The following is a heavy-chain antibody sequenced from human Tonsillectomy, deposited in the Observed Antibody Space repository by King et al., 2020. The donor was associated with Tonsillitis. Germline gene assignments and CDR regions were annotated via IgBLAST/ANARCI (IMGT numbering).Heavy chain of an antibody. J-gene: IGHJ4*02. CDR1: GFNFRDYY. CDR3: ARDKLRFLEWYFFDS. D-gene: IGHD3-3*01. Sequence: VQLVESGGGLVKPGGYLRLSCAASGFNFRDYYISWILQDPGKGMEWGSSISISGGTIYYADSVKGRFTISRDNAKNSLYLQMNSLRAEDTAVYYCARDKLRFLEWYFFDSWGQGTLVTVSS. CDR2: ISISGGTI. V-gene: IGHV3-11*01.